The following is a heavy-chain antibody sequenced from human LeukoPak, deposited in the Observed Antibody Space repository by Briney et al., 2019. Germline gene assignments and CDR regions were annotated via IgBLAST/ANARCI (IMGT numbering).Heavy chain of an antibody. D-gene: IGHD5-24*01. CDR2: IIPILGIA. V-gene: IGHV1-69*04. CDR3: ARDHPRDGFDY. CDR1: GGTFSSYA. Sequence: ASVKVSCEASGGTFSSYAISWVRQAPGQGLEWMGRIIPILGIANYAQKFQGRVTITADKSTSTAYMELSSLRSEDTAVYYCARDHPRDGFDYWGQGTLVTVSS. J-gene: IGHJ4*02.